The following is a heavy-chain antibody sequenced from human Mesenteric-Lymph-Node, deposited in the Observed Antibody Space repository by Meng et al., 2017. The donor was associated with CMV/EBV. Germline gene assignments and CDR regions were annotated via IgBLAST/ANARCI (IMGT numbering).Heavy chain of an antibody. CDR2: IKQDGSEK. V-gene: IGHV3-7*01. CDR1: GFTFSSYW. J-gene: IGHJ4*02. D-gene: IGHD2-2*01. Sequence: GGSLRLSCAASGFTFSSYWMSWVRQAPGKGLEWVANIKQDGSEKYYVDSVKGRFTISRDNAKNSLYLQMNSLRAEDTAVYYCARSPGYCSSTSCFSQIYYFDYWGQGTLVTVSS. CDR3: ARSPGYCSSTSCFSQIYYFDY.